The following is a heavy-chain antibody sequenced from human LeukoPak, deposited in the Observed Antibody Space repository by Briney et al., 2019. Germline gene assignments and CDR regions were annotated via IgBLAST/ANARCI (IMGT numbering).Heavy chain of an antibody. CDR1: GGSFSGYY. Sequence: SETLSLTCAVYGGSFSGYYWSWIRQPPGKGLEWIGEINHSGSTNYNPSLKSRVTISVDTSKNQFSLKLSSVTAADTGVYYCATLGYSSSWYRDYWGQGTLVTVSS. J-gene: IGHJ4*02. V-gene: IGHV4-34*01. D-gene: IGHD6-13*01. CDR2: INHSGST. CDR3: ATLGYSSSWYRDY.